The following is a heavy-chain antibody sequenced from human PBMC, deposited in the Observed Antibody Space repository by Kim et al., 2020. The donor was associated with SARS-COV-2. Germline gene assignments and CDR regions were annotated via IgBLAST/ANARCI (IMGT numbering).Heavy chain of an antibody. D-gene: IGHD3-3*01. J-gene: IGHJ4*02. CDR1: GYTFTSYG. CDR3: ATASDFWSGYYIDPPFDY. Sequence: ASVKVSCKASGYTFTSYGISWVRQAPGQGLEWMGWISAYNGNTNYAQKLQGRVTMTTDTSTSTAYMELRSLRSDDTAVYYCATASDFWSGYYIDPPFDYWGQGTLVTVSS. V-gene: IGHV1-18*01. CDR2: ISAYNGNT.